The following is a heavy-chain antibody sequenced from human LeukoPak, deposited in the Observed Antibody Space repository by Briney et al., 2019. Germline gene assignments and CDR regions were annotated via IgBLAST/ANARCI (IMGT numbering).Heavy chain of an antibody. Sequence: TGGSLRLSCAASGFTFSSFEMNWVRRAPGKGLDWVSYISSSGSTIYYADSVKGRFTISRDNAKNSLYLQMNSLRAEDTAVYYCARDSSYCVNGVCYPYYFDYWGQGTLVTVSS. CDR1: GFTFSSFE. CDR2: ISSSGSTI. V-gene: IGHV3-48*03. J-gene: IGHJ4*02. D-gene: IGHD2-8*01. CDR3: ARDSSYCVNGVCYPYYFDY.